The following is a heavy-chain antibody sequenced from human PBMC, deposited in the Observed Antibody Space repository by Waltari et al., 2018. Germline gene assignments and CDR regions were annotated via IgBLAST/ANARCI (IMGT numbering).Heavy chain of an antibody. D-gene: IGHD6-19*01. CDR3: ARPPGAVAGRWFDP. CDR1: GGSISSSRYY. CDR2: IYSSGAT. Sequence: QLQLQESGPGLVKPSETLSLTCTVPGGSISSSRYYWGWIRQPPGKGLEWIGSIYSSGATYYNPSLKSRVTISVDTSKNQFSLKLSSVTAADTAVYYCARPPGAVAGRWFDPWGQGTLVTVSS. V-gene: IGHV4-39*01. J-gene: IGHJ5*02.